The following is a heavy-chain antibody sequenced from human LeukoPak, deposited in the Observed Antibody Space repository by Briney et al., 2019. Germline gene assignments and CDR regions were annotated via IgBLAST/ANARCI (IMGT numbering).Heavy chain of an antibody. Sequence: GRSLRLSCAASGFTFDDYAMHWVRQAPGKGLEWVSGIGWNSGSIGYADSVKGRSTISRDNAKNSLYLQMNSLRAEDTALYYCANAGYSSGWYDYWGQGTLVTVSS. J-gene: IGHJ4*02. CDR1: GFTFDDYA. V-gene: IGHV3-9*01. CDR2: IGWNSGSI. CDR3: ANAGYSSGWYDY. D-gene: IGHD6-19*01.